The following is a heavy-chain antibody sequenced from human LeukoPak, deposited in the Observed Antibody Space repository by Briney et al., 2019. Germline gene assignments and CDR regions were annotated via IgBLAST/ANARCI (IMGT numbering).Heavy chain of an antibody. J-gene: IGHJ4*02. CDR3: AREAAAEDY. CDR2: INHSGST. CDR1: GGSFSGYY. Sequence: PSETLSLTCAVYGGSFSGYYWSWIRQPPGKGLEWIGEINHSGSTNYNPSLKSRVTISVDTSKNQFSLKLSSVTDADTAVYYCAREAAAEDYWGQGTLVTVSS. D-gene: IGHD6-13*01. V-gene: IGHV4-34*01.